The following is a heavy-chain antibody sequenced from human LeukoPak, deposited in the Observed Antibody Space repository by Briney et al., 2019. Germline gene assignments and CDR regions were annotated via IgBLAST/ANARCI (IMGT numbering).Heavy chain of an antibody. CDR3: ARGNDHDAFDI. J-gene: IGHJ3*02. Sequence: GGSLRLSCAASGFTFSDYYTSWIRQARGKGLEWVSYISSSGSTIYYADSVKGRFTISRDNAKNSLYLQMNSLRAEDTAVYYCARGNDHDAFDIWGQGTMVTVSS. CDR1: GFTFSDYY. V-gene: IGHV3-11*04. D-gene: IGHD1-1*01. CDR2: ISSSGSTI.